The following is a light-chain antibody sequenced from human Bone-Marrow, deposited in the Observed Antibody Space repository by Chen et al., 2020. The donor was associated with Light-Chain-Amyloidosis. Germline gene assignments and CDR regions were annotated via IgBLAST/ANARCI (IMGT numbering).Light chain of an antibody. CDR1: DLPTKY. CDR2: RDT. CDR3: QSADSSGTYEVI. Sequence: SYELTPPPSVSVSPGQTSRITCSGDDLPTKYAYWYQQKPGQAPVLVIHRDTERPSGSSERFSGSSSGKTATLTISGVQAEDEADYHCQSADSSGTYEVIFGGGTKLTVL. V-gene: IGLV3-25*03. J-gene: IGLJ2*01.